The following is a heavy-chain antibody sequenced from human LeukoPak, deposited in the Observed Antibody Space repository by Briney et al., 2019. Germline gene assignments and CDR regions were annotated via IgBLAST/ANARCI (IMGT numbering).Heavy chain of an antibody. V-gene: IGHV3-7*03. CDR2: INQDGTEK. CDR3: ARDLDSSGWYVSDY. CDR1: GFSFTTYW. Sequence: GESLRLSCAASGFSFTTYWMSWVRQAPGKGLEWVANINQDGTEKYYVDSVKGRFTISRDNAKNSLYLQMNSLRAEDTAVYYCARDLDSSGWYVSDYWGQGTLVTVSS. J-gene: IGHJ4*02. D-gene: IGHD6-19*01.